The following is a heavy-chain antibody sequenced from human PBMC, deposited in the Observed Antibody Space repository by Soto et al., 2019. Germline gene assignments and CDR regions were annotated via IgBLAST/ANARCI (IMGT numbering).Heavy chain of an antibody. Sequence: GGSLRLSCAASGFTLSTYAMSWFRQFPGKGLEWVSAISWSGGTTSYADSVKGRFTISRDNSKNTLYLQMNSLRAEDTAVYYCAKREAHSGSGSHYFESWGQGTLVTVSS. CDR2: ISWSGGTT. J-gene: IGHJ4*02. CDR3: AKREAHSGSGSHYFES. CDR1: GFTLSTYA. D-gene: IGHD3-10*01. V-gene: IGHV3-23*01.